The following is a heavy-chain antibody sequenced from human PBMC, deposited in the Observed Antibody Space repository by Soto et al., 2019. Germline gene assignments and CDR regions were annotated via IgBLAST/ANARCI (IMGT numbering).Heavy chain of an antibody. CDR1: GGSISSSSYY. D-gene: IGHD5-12*01. V-gene: IGHV4-39*01. J-gene: IGHJ4*02. CDR3: ARRKSYNGYPYYFDY. Sequence: TLSLTCTVSGGSISSSSYYWGWIRQPPGKGLEWIGTIYYSGSTYYNPSLKSRVTISVDTSKSQFSLKLSSVTAADTAVYYCARRKSYNGYPYYFDYWGQGTLVTAPQ. CDR2: IYYSGST.